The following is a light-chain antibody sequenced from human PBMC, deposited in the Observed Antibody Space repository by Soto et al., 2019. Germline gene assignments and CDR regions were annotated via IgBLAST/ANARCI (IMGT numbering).Light chain of an antibody. Sequence: AIQLTQSPSSLSASVGDRVTITCRASQGISSALAWYQQKPGKAPKLLIYDASSLESGVPSRFSGSGSGTDFTLTISSLQPEDFATYYCQQVLTFGGGTKVEIK. CDR1: QGISSA. CDR3: QQVLT. V-gene: IGKV1-13*02. CDR2: DAS. J-gene: IGKJ4*01.